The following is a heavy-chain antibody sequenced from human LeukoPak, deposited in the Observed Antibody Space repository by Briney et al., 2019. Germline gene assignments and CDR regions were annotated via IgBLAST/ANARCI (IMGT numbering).Heavy chain of an antibody. CDR1: GYTFTSYD. CDR3: ARAGRRARWKYYYYMDV. V-gene: IGHV1-8*01. J-gene: IGHJ6*03. Sequence: ASVKVSCKASGYTFTSYDINWVRQATGQGLEWMGRMNPNSGNTGYAQKFQGRVTMTRNTSISTAYMELSSLRSEDTAVYYCARAGRRARWKYYYYMDVWGKGTTVTVSS. CDR2: MNPNSGNT. D-gene: IGHD2-15*01.